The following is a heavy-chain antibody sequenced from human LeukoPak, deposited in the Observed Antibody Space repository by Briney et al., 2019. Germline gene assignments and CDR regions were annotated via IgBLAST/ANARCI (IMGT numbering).Heavy chain of an antibody. CDR2: ISSSSTI. CDR3: ARVGVWN. CDR1: GFTFSSYS. Sequence: GGSLRLSCAASGFTFSSYSMSWVRQAPGKGLEWVSYISSSSTIYYADSVKGRFTISRDNAKNSLYLQMNSLRAEDTAVYYCARVGVWNWGQGTLVTVSS. J-gene: IGHJ4*02. V-gene: IGHV3-48*04. D-gene: IGHD3-10*01.